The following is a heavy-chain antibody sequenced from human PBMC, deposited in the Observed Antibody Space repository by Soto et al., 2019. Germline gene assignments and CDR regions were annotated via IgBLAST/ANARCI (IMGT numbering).Heavy chain of an antibody. CDR1: GYTFTSYG. J-gene: IGHJ6*02. D-gene: IGHD1-26*01. Sequence: QVQLVQSGAEVKKPGASVKVSCKASGYTFTSYGISWVRQAPGQGLEWMGWISAYNGNTNYAQKLQGRVTMTTDTSTSTAYMELRSLRSDDTAVYHCAREWWELNYYYYGMDVWGQGTTVTVSS. V-gene: IGHV1-18*01. CDR2: ISAYNGNT. CDR3: AREWWELNYYYYGMDV.